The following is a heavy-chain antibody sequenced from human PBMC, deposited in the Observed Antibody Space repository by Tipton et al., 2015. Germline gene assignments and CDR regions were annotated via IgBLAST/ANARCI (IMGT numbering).Heavy chain of an antibody. Sequence: SLRLSCAASGFTFSSYAMSWVRQAPGKGLEWVSMSSGSGGSTSYADSVKGRFTISRDNSKNTLYLQMNSLRAEDTAVYYCATDFPQDMVRGIIIRGGFDYWGQGTLVTVSS. CDR3: ATDFPQDMVRGIIIRGGFDY. CDR2: SSGSGGST. V-gene: IGHV3-23*01. D-gene: IGHD3-10*01. CDR1: GFTFSSYA. J-gene: IGHJ4*02.